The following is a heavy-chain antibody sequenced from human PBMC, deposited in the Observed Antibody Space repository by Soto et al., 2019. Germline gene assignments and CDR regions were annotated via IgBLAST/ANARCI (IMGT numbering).Heavy chain of an antibody. CDR3: ARGPPRKRIQGYYYYGMDV. J-gene: IGHJ6*02. V-gene: IGHV4-39*01. D-gene: IGHD5-18*01. Sequence: SETLSLTCTVSGGSISSSSYYWGWIRQPPGKGLEWIGSIYYSGSTYYNPSLKSRVTISVDTSKNQFSLKLSSVTAADTAVYYCARGPPRKRIQGYYYYGMDVWGQGTTVTVSS. CDR1: GGSISSSSYY. CDR2: IYYSGST.